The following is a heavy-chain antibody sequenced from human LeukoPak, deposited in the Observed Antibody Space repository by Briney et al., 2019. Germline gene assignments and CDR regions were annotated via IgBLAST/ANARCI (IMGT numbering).Heavy chain of an antibody. D-gene: IGHD3-3*01. CDR2: ISVYNGNT. Sequence: ASVKVSCKASGYTFTSYGISWVRQAPGQGLEWMGWISVYNGNTNYAQKLQGRVTVTTDTSTSTAYMELRSLRSDDTAVYYCARDVGDLRFLESDAVDIWGQGTMVPVSS. J-gene: IGHJ3*02. CDR3: ARDVGDLRFLESDAVDI. CDR1: GYTFTSYG. V-gene: IGHV1-18*01.